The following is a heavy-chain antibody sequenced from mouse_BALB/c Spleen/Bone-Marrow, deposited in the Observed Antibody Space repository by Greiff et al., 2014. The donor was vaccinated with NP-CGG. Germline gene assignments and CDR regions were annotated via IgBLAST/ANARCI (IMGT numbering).Heavy chain of an antibody. CDR2: IRNKANAYTT. CDR3: ARDRGLLRFDY. Sequence: EVQVVESGGGLVQPGGSLRLSCATSGFTFTDYYMSWVRQPPGKALEWLGFIRNKANAYTTEYSASVKGRFTISRDNSQSILYLQMNALRAEDSATYYCARDRGLLRFDYWGQGTTLTVSS. V-gene: IGHV7-3*02. CDR1: GFTFTDYY. J-gene: IGHJ2*01. D-gene: IGHD2-3*01.